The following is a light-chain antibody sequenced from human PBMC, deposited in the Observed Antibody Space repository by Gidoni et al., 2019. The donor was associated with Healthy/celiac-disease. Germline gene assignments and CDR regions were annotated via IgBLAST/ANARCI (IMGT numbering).Light chain of an antibody. CDR3: GTWDSSLSAPV. CDR2: ENN. Sequence: QSVLTQPPSVSAAPGQKVIISCSGSRSNIGNNYVPWYQQLPGTAPKLLIYENNKRPSGIPDRFSGSKSGTSATLGITGLQTGDEADYYCGTWDSSLSAPVFGGGTKLTVL. J-gene: IGLJ2*01. V-gene: IGLV1-51*02. CDR1: RSNIGNNY.